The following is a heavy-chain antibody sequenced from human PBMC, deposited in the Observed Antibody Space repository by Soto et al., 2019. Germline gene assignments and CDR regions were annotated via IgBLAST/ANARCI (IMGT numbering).Heavy chain of an antibody. Sequence: PGGSLRLSCAASGFTFSSYAMSWVRQAPGKGLEWVSAISGSGGSTYYADSVKGRFTISRDNSKNTLYLQMNSLRAEDTAVYYCATTIRVFTYGVCYIIGDYYYYMDVWGKGTTVTVSS. J-gene: IGHJ6*03. CDR2: ISGSGGST. CDR1: GFTFSSYA. CDR3: ATTIRVFTYGVCYIIGDYYYYMDV. V-gene: IGHV3-23*01. D-gene: IGHD2-8*01.